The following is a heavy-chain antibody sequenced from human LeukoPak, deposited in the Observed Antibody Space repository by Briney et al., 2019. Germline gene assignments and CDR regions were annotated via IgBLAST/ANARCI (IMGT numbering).Heavy chain of an antibody. CDR1: GFTFSSYE. D-gene: IGHD6-13*01. V-gene: IGHV3-48*03. J-gene: IGHJ4*02. CDR3: ASYRYSSRTIDY. Sequence: GGSLRLSCAASGFTFSSYEMNWVRQAPGKGLEWVSYISSSGSTIYYADSVKGRFTISRDNAKNSLYLQMNSLRAEDTAVYYCASYRYSSRTIDYWGQGTLVTVSS. CDR2: ISSSGSTI.